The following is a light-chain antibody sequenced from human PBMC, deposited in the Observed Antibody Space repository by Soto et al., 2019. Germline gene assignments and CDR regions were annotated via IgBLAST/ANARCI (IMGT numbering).Light chain of an antibody. Sequence: DIQMTQSPSSLSASVGDRVTLTCRASQTISTSLHWYQQTPGKAPQLLIYSVSTLHSGVPSRFSGSGSGTDFTLTITSLQPEDFATYYCQPCFTSPLTFGGGTKVDIK. CDR1: QTISTS. V-gene: IGKV1-39*01. CDR2: SVS. CDR3: QPCFTSPLT. J-gene: IGKJ4*01.